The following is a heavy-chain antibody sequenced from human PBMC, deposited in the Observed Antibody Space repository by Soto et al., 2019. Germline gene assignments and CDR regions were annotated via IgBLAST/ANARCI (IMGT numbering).Heavy chain of an antibody. CDR1: GGSISSYY. J-gene: IGHJ6*02. Sequence: ETLSLTCTVSGGSISSYYWSWIRQPPGKGLEWIGYIYYSGSTNYNPSLKSRVTISVDTSKNQFSLKLSSVTAADTAVYYCARDTYSNYLSYYYGMDVWGQGTTVTVSS. D-gene: IGHD4-4*01. CDR3: ARDTYSNYLSYYYGMDV. V-gene: IGHV4-59*01. CDR2: IYYSGST.